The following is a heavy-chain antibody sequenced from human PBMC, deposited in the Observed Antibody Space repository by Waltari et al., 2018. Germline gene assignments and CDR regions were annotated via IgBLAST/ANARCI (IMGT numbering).Heavy chain of an antibody. J-gene: IGHJ5*02. CDR3: ARVAGSSGYYEGVGLDP. V-gene: IGHV1-69*08. CDR1: GGTFSSYA. D-gene: IGHD3-22*01. Sequence: QVQLVQSGAEVKKPGSSVKVSCKASGGTFSSYAISWVRQAPGQGLEWMGRIIPIFGTANYAQKFQGRVTINADKSTSTAYMELSSLRSEDTAVYYCARVAGSSGYYEGVGLDPWGQGTLVTVSS. CDR2: IIPIFGTA.